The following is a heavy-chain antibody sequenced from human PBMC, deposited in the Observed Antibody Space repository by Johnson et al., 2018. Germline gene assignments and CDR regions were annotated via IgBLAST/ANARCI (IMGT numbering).Heavy chain of an antibody. V-gene: IGHV3-11*01. CDR2: ITSSANTM. Sequence: QVQLVESGGGLVKHGGTMGLSCAASGFTFSDYFMSWIRQAPGKGLEWVSYITSSANTMYYADSVRGRFTISRDNAKNSLYLQMNSLRAEDTAVYYCARPLMMNARDAFDIWGQGTIVTVSS. J-gene: IGHJ3*02. CDR3: ARPLMMNARDAFDI. D-gene: IGHD2-8*01. CDR1: GFTFSDYF.